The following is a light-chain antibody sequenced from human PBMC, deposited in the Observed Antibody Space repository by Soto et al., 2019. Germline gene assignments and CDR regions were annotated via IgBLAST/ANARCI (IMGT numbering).Light chain of an antibody. J-gene: IGKJ3*01. CDR3: YQYGNSPRFT. CDR2: GAS. CDR1: QSISSSN. V-gene: IGKV3-20*01. Sequence: EIVLTQSPGTLSLSPGERATLSCRASQSISSSNLAWYQQTPGQAPRLLLYGASSRATGIPDRFSGSGSGTDYPLTINSLEPADFEVYYYQYGNSPRFTFGPGTIVDMK.